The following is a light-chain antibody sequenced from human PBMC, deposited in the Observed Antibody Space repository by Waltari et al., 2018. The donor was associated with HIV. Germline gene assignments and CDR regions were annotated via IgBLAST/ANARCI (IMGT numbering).Light chain of an antibody. CDR1: SSNIGTYNL. CDR3: CSYAGSSTLV. CDR2: EVS. V-gene: IGLV2-23*02. J-gene: IGLJ3*02. Sequence: QSALTQPASVSGSPGQSITISCTGTSSNIGTYNLVSWHQQHPGKAPKTLIYEVSQRPSGVSNRFAGSKAGNTASLTISGLQAEDGADYYCCSYAGSSTLVFGGGTKVTVL.